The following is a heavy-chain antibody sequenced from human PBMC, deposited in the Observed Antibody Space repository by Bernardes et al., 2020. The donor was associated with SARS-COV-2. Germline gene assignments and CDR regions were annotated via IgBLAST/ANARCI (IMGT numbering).Heavy chain of an antibody. CDR3: ARVMSGSYGDYERALPVGFDY. V-gene: IGHV3-48*03. CDR2: ISSSGSTI. CDR1: GFTFSSYE. D-gene: IGHD4-17*01. J-gene: IGHJ4*02. Sequence: GGSLRLSCAASGFTFSSYEMNWVRQAPGKGLEWVSYISSSGSTIYYADSVKGRFTISRDNAKNSLYLQMNSLRAEDTAVYYCARVMSGSYGDYERALPVGFDYWGQGTLVTVSS.